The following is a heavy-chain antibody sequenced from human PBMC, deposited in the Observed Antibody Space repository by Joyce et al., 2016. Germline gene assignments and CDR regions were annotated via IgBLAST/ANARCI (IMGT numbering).Heavy chain of an antibody. J-gene: IGHJ6*03. CDR3: AKGAAGHLRPHRANFNFYYMDV. CDR1: GFPFGDYW. Sequence: EVQLVESGGGLVQPGGSLSLSCAASGFPFGDYWMHWVRQVQGKGLVWVSSISSDGTETKYAAPLRGRVTISRDNARVYLQMNSLRAEDTAVYYCAKGAAGHLRPHRANFNFYYMDVWGKGTAVTVSS. D-gene: IGHD3-16*01. V-gene: IGHV3-74*01. CDR2: ISSDGTET.